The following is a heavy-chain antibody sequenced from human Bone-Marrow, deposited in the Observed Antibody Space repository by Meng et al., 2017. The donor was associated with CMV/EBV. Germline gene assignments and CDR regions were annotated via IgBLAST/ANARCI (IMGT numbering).Heavy chain of an antibody. J-gene: IGHJ4*02. V-gene: IGHV1-2*02. D-gene: IGHD4-11*01. Sequence: QVQLVQSGAEVKKPGASVRVSCQASGYTFPGYYLHWVRQAPGQGLEWMGGINPNSGDTNYAQNFQGRVTMTRDTSLATAYMELSSLRSDDTAVYYCARGRSTGFDYWGQGALVTVSS. CDR3: ARGRSTGFDY. CDR2: INPNSGDT. CDR1: GYTFPGYY.